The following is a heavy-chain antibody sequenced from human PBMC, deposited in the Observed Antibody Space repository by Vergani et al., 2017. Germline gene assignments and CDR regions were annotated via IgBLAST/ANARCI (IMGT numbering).Heavy chain of an antibody. Sequence: QVQLVESGGGVVQPGRSLRLSCAASGFTFSSYAMHWVRQAPGKGLEWVAVISYDGSNKYYADSVKGRFTISKDNSKNTLYLQMNSRRAEDTAVYYCAREPAERPAGFDYWGQGTLVTVSS. CDR2: ISYDGSNK. CDR1: GFTFSSYA. D-gene: IGHD1-14*01. V-gene: IGHV3-30-3*01. CDR3: AREPAERPAGFDY. J-gene: IGHJ4*02.